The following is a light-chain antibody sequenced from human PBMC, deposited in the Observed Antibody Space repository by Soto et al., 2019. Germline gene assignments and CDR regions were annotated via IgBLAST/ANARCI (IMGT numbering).Light chain of an antibody. J-gene: IGKJ4*01. CDR2: GAS. Sequence: EIVLTQSPGTLSLSPGERATLSCRASQSVSSSYLAWYQQKPGQAPRLLIYGASSRATGIPDRFSGSGSGTDFTLTISRLEPEDFAVYYCQQFGSSLLPFGGGTKVDIK. V-gene: IGKV3-20*01. CDR3: QQFGSSLLP. CDR1: QSVSSSY.